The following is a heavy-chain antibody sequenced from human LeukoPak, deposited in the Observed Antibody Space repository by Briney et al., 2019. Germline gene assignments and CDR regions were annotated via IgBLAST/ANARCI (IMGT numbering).Heavy chain of an antibody. V-gene: IGHV1-69*04. CDR3: ASPKEVPAYYYYYMDV. J-gene: IGHJ6*03. Sequence: SVKVSRKSSGGTFSIYAISCVRHAPGQGLGWMGRIIPILGIANYAQKFQGRVTITADKSTSTAYMGLSRLRSEDMAVYYCASPKEVPAYYYYYMDVWGKGTTVTVSS. CDR1: GGTFSIYA. CDR2: IIPILGIA.